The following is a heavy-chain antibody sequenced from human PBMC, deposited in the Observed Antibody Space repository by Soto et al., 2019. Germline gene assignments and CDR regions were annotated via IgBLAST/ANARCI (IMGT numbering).Heavy chain of an antibody. J-gene: IGHJ4*02. CDR1: GFTFSSYA. Sequence: EVQLLESGGGLVQPGGSLRLSCAASGFTFSSYAMSWVRQAPGKGLEWVSAISGSGGSTYYADSVKGRFTISRDNSKKTLSVQMTSLRAGDTAVYFCARGSQYYYDGSCPLDCWGQGTLVTVSS. V-gene: IGHV3-23*01. CDR3: ARGSQYYYDGSCPLDC. D-gene: IGHD3-22*01. CDR2: ISGSGGST.